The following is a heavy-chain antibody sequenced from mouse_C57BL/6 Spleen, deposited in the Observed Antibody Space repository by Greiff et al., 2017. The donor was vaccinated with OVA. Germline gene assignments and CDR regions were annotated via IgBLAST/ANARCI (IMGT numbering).Heavy chain of an antibody. CDR3: ARPSGGAPIYWYFDV. Sequence: EVQVVESGGDLVKPGGSLKLSCAASGFTFSSYGMSWVRQTPDKRLEWVATLSSGGSYTYYPDSVKGRFTISRDNAKNTLYLQLSSLKSEDTAMYYCARPSGGAPIYWYFDVWGTGTTVTVSS. CDR1: GFTFSSYG. V-gene: IGHV5-6*01. J-gene: IGHJ1*03. CDR2: LSSGGSYT. D-gene: IGHD3-2*02.